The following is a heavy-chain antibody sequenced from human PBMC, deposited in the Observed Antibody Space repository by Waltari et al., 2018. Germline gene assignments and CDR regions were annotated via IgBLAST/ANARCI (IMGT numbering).Heavy chain of an antibody. J-gene: IGHJ6*02. D-gene: IGHD6-19*01. Sequence: EVQLVESGGGLVQPGGSLRLSCAASGFTFSSYWMSWVRQAPGKGREWVANIKQDGSEKYYVDSVKGRFTISRDNAKNSLYLQMNSLRAEDTAVYYCARVAVAVADPYYYYYGMDVWGQGTTVTVSS. CDR1: GFTFSSYW. V-gene: IGHV3-7*01. CDR3: ARVAVAVADPYYYYYGMDV. CDR2: IKQDGSEK.